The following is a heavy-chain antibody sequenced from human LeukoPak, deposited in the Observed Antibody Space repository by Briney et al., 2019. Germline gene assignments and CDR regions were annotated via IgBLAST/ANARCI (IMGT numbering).Heavy chain of an antibody. V-gene: IGHV3-9*01. CDR2: ISWNSGSI. D-gene: IGHD2-2*01. Sequence: GGSLRLSCAASGFTFDDYAMHWVRQAPGKGLEWVSGISWNSGSIGYADSVKGRFTISRDNAKNSLYLQMNGLRAEDTALYYCAKPRSYCSSTSCRDKYYFDYWGQGTLVTVSS. J-gene: IGHJ4*02. CDR1: GFTFDDYA. CDR3: AKPRSYCSSTSCRDKYYFDY.